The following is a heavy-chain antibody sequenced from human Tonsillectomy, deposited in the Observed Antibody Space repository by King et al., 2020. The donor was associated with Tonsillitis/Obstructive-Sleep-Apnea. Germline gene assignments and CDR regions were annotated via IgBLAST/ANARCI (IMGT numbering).Heavy chain of an antibody. D-gene: IGHD1-1*01. Sequence: VQLVESGGGLVQAGGSLRLSCAASGFTFSSYAMNWVRQAPGKGLEWVSAISGSGGSTYYADSVKGRFTISRDNSKNTKYLQMNSLRAEDTAVFYCAKALRSSTGTPYYYGMDVWGRGTTVTVSS. J-gene: IGHJ6*02. V-gene: IGHV3-23*04. CDR3: AKALRSSTGTPYYYGMDV. CDR1: GFTFSSYA. CDR2: ISGSGGST.